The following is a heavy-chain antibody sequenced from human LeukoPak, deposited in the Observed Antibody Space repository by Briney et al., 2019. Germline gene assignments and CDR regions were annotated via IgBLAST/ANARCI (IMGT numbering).Heavy chain of an antibody. CDR1: GFTFRSHG. Sequence: GGSLRLSCAASGFTFRSHGMHWVSQASGKGLEWVAFIWYDGSNKYYTDSVKGRFTISRDNSKNTLYLQMNSLRAEDTAVYYCAGDRATSYFDYWGQGALVTISS. V-gene: IGHV3-33*01. CDR2: IWYDGSNK. J-gene: IGHJ4*02. D-gene: IGHD1-26*01. CDR3: AGDRATSYFDY.